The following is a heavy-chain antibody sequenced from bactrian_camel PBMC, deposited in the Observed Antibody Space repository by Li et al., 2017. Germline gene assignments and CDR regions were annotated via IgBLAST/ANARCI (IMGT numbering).Heavy chain of an antibody. V-gene: IGHV3S55*01. CDR2: IDSDGDT. J-gene: IGHJ6*01. D-gene: IGHD3*01. Sequence: VQLVESGGVSVQAGGSLRLSCAALGYTYDTYCMGWFRRPPGKEREGIAVIDSDGDTAYAESLKDRFTISVDNAKNTLYLQINSLKPEDSATYYCADSWEVTAREALGSIARPEFGYWGEGTQVTVS. CDR1: GYTYDTYC. CDR3: ADSWEVTAREALGSIARPEFGY.